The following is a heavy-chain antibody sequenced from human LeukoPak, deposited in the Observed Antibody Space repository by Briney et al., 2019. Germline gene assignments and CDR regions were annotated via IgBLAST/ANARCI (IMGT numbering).Heavy chain of an antibody. D-gene: IGHD3-22*01. V-gene: IGHV4-61*02. CDR3: ARGSSGYTPLDY. Sequence: SQTLSLTCTVSGGSISSGSYYWSWIRQPAGKGLEWIGRIYTSGSPNYNPPLKSRVTISVDTSKNQFSLKLSSVTAADTAVYYCARGSSGYTPLDYWGQGTLVTVSS. J-gene: IGHJ4*02. CDR2: IYTSGSP. CDR1: GGSISSGSYY.